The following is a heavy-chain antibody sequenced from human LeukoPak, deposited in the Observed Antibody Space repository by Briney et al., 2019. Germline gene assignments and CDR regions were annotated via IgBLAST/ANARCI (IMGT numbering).Heavy chain of an antibody. D-gene: IGHD4-17*01. CDR3: ARGGSTVTTF. Sequence: GGSLRLSCAASGFTFSSYSMNWVHQAPGKGLEGVSSISSSSSYIYYADSVKGRFTISRDNAKHSLYLQMNSLRAEDTAVYYCARGGSTVTTFWGQGTLVTVSS. CDR1: GFTFSSYS. J-gene: IGHJ4*02. CDR2: ISSSSSYI. V-gene: IGHV3-21*01.